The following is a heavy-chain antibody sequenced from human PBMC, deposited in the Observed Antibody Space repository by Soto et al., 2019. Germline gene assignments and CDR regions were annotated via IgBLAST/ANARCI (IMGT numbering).Heavy chain of an antibody. J-gene: IGHJ4*02. CDR3: ARDSPGYGDYVLFDY. V-gene: IGHV4-28*03. CDR1: GYSISSSNW. Sequence: SETLSLTCAVSGYSISSSNWWGWIRQPPGKGLEWIGYIYYSGTTYYNPSLKSRVTMSVDTSKNQFSLKLTSLTAEDTAVYYCARDSPGYGDYVLFDYWGQGTRVTVS. CDR2: IYYSGTT. D-gene: IGHD4-17*01.